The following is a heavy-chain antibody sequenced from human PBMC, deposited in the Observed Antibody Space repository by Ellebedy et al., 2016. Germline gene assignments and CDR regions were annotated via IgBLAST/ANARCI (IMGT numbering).Heavy chain of an antibody. CDR3: ARDKGSSWHPGSGVFDY. CDR1: GGTFSSYA. J-gene: IGHJ4*02. Sequence: SVKVSXXASGGTFSSYAISWVRQAPGQGLEWMGGIIPIFGTANYAQKFQGRVTITADESTSTAYMELSSLRSEDTAVYYCARDKGSSWHPGSGVFDYWGQGTLVTVSS. CDR2: IIPIFGTA. D-gene: IGHD6-13*01. V-gene: IGHV1-69*13.